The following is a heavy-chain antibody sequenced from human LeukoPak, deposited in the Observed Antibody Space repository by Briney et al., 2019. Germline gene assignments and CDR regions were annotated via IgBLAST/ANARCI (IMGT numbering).Heavy chain of an antibody. D-gene: IGHD6-19*01. CDR1: VFTLSSYG. V-gene: IGHV3-74*01. Sequence: GGSLRLSCAASVFTLSSYGMHWVRQAPGEGLVWVSRINSDGSNINYADSVKGRFTISKDNAKNTLYLQMNSLRVEDTAVYYCVRSSGWPGYWGQGTMVTVSS. CDR3: VRSSGWPGY. J-gene: IGHJ4*02. CDR2: INSDGSNI.